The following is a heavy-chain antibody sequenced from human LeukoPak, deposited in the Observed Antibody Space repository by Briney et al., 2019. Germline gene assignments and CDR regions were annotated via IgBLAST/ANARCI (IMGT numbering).Heavy chain of an antibody. CDR2: ISSSSNYI. J-gene: IGHJ4*02. Sequence: GGSLRLSCAASGFTLSSYSMNWVRQAPGKGLEWVSSISSSSNYIYYADSVKGRFTISRDNAKTSLYLQMNSLRAEDTAVYYCAISSGGSCYQWGQGTLVTVSS. CDR3: AISSGGSCYQ. CDR1: GFTLSSYS. D-gene: IGHD2-15*01. V-gene: IGHV3-21*01.